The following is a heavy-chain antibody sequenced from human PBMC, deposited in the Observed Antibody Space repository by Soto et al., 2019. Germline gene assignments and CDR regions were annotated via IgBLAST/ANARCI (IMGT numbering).Heavy chain of an antibody. CDR2: INHSGST. J-gene: IGHJ6*02. CDR1: GGSFSGYY. Sequence: SETLSLTCAVYGGSFSGYYWSWIRQPPGKGLEWIGEINHSGSTNYNPSLKSRVTISVDTSKNQFSLKLSSVTAADTAVYYCARSLLRYGMDVWGQGTTVTVS. CDR3: ARSLLRYGMDV. V-gene: IGHV4-34*01.